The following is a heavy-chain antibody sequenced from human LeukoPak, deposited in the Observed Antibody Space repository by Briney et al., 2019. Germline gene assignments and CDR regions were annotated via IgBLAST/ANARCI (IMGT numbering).Heavy chain of an antibody. V-gene: IGHV4-59*01. CDR1: GGSISSDY. Sequence: SETLSLTCSVSGGSISSDYWTWVRQPPGKGLEWIGYIYYSGSTNYNPSLKSRVTISLDTSKNQFSLKLGSVTAADTAVYYCARESPYVGAFDIWGQGTVVTVSS. D-gene: IGHD3-16*01. J-gene: IGHJ3*02. CDR2: IYYSGST. CDR3: ARESPYVGAFDI.